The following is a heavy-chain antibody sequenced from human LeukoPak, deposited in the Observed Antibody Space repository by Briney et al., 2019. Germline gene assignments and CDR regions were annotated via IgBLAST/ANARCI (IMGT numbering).Heavy chain of an antibody. J-gene: IGHJ4*02. CDR3: ARVDDTVSPPYYFDY. D-gene: IGHD4-17*01. CDR2: IGDSGGST. CDR1: GFTFSSHA. Sequence: GGSLRLSCAASGFTFSSHAMGWVRQAPGKGLEWVSVIGDSGGSTYYADSVKGRFTISRDNSKNTLYLQMNSLRAEDTAVYYCARVDDTVSPPYYFDYWGQGTLVTVSS. V-gene: IGHV3-23*01.